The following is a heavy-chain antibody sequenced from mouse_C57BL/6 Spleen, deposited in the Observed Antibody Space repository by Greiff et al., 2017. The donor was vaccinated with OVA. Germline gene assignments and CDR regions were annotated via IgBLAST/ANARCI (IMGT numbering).Heavy chain of an antibody. J-gene: IGHJ2*01. D-gene: IGHD1-1*01. V-gene: IGHV1-82*01. CDR1: GYAFSSSW. CDR2: IYPGDGDT. CDR3: ARPGSRLFDY. Sequence: QVQLQQSGPELVKPGASVKISCKASGYAFSSSWMNWVKQRPGKGLEWIGRIYPGDGDTNYNGKFKGKATLTADKSSSTAYMQLSSLTSEDSAVYFCARPGSRLFDYWGQGTTLTVSS.